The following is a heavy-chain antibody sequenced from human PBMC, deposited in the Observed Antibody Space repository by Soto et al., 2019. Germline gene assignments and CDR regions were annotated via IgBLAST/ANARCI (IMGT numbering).Heavy chain of an antibody. CDR1: GFTFSDHY. CDR3: ARDGDFCSGGSCYFVY. J-gene: IGHJ4*02. Sequence: EVQLVESGGGLVQPGGSLRVSCAASGFTFSDHYMDWVRQAPGKGLEWVGRIRNKANSYTTYYAASVSGRFTISRDDSQNSLYLQMNSLKTEDTAVYYCARDGDFCSGGSCYFVYWGQGILVTVSS. D-gene: IGHD2-15*01. V-gene: IGHV3-72*01. CDR2: IRNKANSYTT.